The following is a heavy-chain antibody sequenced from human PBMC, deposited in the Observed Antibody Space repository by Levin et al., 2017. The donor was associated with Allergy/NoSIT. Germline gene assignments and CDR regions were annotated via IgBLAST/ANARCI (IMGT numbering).Heavy chain of an antibody. V-gene: IGHV1-2*02. CDR3: AKDMGSGRHGGELNY. Sequence: ASVKVSCKASGYTFTGHYMHWVRQTPGQGLEWMGWINPNSGGTYYAQKFQGRVTMTRDTSVRTAYMELSRLTSDDTGIYYCAKDMGSGRHGGELNYWGQGTQVTVSS. D-gene: IGHD3-10*01. CDR2: INPNSGGT. J-gene: IGHJ4*02. CDR1: GYTFTGHY.